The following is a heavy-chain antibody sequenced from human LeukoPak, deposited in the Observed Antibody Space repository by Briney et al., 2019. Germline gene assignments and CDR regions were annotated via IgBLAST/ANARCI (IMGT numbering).Heavy chain of an antibody. Sequence: SETLSLTCAVYGGSFSGYYWSWIRQPPRKGLEWIGEINHSGSTNYNPSLKSRVTISVDTSKNQFSLKLSSVTAADTAVYYCARGTIIAARHVSFDPWGQGTLVTVSS. D-gene: IGHD6-6*01. CDR2: INHSGST. CDR3: ARGTIIAARHVSFDP. V-gene: IGHV4-34*01. CDR1: GGSFSGYY. J-gene: IGHJ5*02.